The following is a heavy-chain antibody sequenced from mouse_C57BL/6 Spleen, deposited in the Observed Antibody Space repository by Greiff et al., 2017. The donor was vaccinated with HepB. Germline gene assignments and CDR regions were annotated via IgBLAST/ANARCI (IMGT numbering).Heavy chain of an antibody. Sequence: QVQLQQSGAELVKPGASVKISCKASGYAFSSYWMNWVKQRPGKGLEWIGQIYPGDGDTNYNGKFKGKATLTADKSSSTAYMPRSSLTSEDSAVYCCARLVTTVVERDWFDYWGQGTTLTVSS. CDR2: IYPGDGDT. V-gene: IGHV1-80*01. J-gene: IGHJ2*01. CDR1: GYAFSSYW. D-gene: IGHD1-1*01. CDR3: ARLVTTVVERDWFDY.